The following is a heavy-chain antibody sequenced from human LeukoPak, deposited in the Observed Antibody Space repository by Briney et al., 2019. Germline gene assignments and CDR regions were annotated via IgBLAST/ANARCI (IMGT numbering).Heavy chain of an antibody. CDR2: ISYSGST. Sequence: SETLSLTCTVSGGSLSPYYWSWIRQSPGKGLEWIGYISYSGSTNSHPSLKSRVTISLDTSKSQFSLKVRYVTAADTAVYYCARGLNDSWTGENYWGQGTLVTVSS. D-gene: IGHD3-3*01. J-gene: IGHJ4*02. CDR3: ARGLNDSWTGENY. V-gene: IGHV4-59*12. CDR1: GGSLSPYY.